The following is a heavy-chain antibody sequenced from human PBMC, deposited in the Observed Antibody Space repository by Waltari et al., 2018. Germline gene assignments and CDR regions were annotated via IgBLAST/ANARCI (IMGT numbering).Heavy chain of an antibody. Sequence: QVQLVESGGGVVQPGRSLRLSCAASGFTFSSYAMHWVRQAPGKGLEWVAVISYDGSNKYYADSVKGRFTISRDNSKNTLYLQMNSLRAEDTAVYYCAREQHDSSGYYPFDYWGQGTLVTVSS. J-gene: IGHJ4*02. D-gene: IGHD3-22*01. CDR3: AREQHDSSGYYPFDY. CDR1: GFTFSSYA. V-gene: IGHV3-30-3*01. CDR2: ISYDGSNK.